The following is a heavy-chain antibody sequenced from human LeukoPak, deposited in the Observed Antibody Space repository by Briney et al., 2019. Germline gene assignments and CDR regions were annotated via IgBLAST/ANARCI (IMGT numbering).Heavy chain of an antibody. CDR1: GFTFSSYS. Sequence: GGSLRLSCAASGFTFSSYSMNWVRQAPGEGLEWVSSISSSSSYIYYADSVKGRFTISRDNAKNSLYLQMNSLRAEDTAVYYCARALEGWYFDLWGRGTLVTVSS. CDR2: ISSSSSYI. V-gene: IGHV3-21*01. D-gene: IGHD6-6*01. J-gene: IGHJ2*01. CDR3: ARALEGWYFDL.